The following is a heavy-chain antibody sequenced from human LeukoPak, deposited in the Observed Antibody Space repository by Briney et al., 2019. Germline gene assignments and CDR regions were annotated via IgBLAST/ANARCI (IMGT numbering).Heavy chain of an antibody. J-gene: IGHJ3*02. V-gene: IGHV3-21*01. Sequence: GGSLRLPCAASGFTFSSYSMNWVRQAPGKGLEWVSSISSSSSYIYYADSVKGRFTISRDNAKNSLYLQMNSLRAEDTAVYYCARSTHYYDSTYTLAFDIWGQGTMVTVSS. CDR2: ISSSSSYI. D-gene: IGHD3-22*01. CDR1: GFTFSSYS. CDR3: ARSTHYYDSTYTLAFDI.